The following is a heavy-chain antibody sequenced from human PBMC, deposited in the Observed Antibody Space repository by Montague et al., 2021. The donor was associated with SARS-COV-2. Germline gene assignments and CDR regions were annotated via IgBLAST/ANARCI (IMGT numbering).Heavy chain of an antibody. V-gene: IGHV4-31*03. J-gene: IGHJ4*02. CDR3: ARGPSRLATQEFYFVY. CDR2: IYYSGNT. CDR1: SDSISSGGYY. Sequence: TLSLTCIVSSDSISSGGYYWSWIRQHPGKGLEWIGYIYYSGNTYYNPSLKSRVTMSVDTTKNQFSLTLNSVTAADTAVYYCARGPSRLATQEFYFVYWGQGTLVSVSS. D-gene: IGHD5-24*01.